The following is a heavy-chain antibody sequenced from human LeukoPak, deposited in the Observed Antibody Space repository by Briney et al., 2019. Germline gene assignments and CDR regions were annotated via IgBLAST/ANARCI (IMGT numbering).Heavy chain of an antibody. D-gene: IGHD5-24*01. J-gene: IGHJ4*02. CDR3: ARGRDGYGEGDY. Sequence: ASVKVSCKASGYTFTSYDINWVRQATGQGLEWMGWMNPNSGNTGYAQKFQGRVTMTRNTSISTAYMELSNLRSEDTAVYYCARGRDGYGEGDYWGQGTLVTVSS. CDR1: GYTFTSYD. CDR2: MNPNSGNT. V-gene: IGHV1-8*01.